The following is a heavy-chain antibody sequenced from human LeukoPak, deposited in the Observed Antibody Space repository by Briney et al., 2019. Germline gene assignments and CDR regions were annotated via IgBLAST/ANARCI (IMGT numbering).Heavy chain of an antibody. CDR1: GFIVSGNY. J-gene: IGHJ3*02. V-gene: IGHV3-66*01. D-gene: IGHD2-8*01. CDR2: IYLNGTT. Sequence: GGSLRLSCAASGFIVSGNYMSWVRQAPGKGLEWVSVIYLNGTTYYAESVKGRFTISRDNSKNTVYLQMNSLRAEDTAVYYCAREFEWGFDIWGQGTMVTVSS. CDR3: AREFEWGFDI.